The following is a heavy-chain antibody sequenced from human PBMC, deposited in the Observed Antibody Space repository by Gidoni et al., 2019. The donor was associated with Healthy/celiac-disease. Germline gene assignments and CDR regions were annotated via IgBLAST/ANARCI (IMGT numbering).Heavy chain of an antibody. V-gene: IGHV3-9*01. CDR2: ISWNSGSI. J-gene: IGHJ4*02. D-gene: IGHD7-27*01. CDR3: AKGLGMVYYFDY. CDR1: GFTFDDYA. Sequence: EVQLVESGGGLVQPGRSLRLSCAASGFTFDDYAMHWVRQAPGKGLEWVSVISWNSGSIGYADSVKGRFTISRDNAKNSLYLQMNSLRAEDTALYYCAKGLGMVYYFDYWGQGTLVTVSS.